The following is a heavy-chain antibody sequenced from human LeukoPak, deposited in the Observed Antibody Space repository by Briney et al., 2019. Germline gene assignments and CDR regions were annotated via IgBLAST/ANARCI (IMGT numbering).Heavy chain of an antibody. CDR3: AKVSGYSYGPGLHYFDY. V-gene: IGHV3-23*01. CDR2: ISGSGGST. D-gene: IGHD5-18*01. CDR1: GFTFSSYS. J-gene: IGHJ4*02. Sequence: GGSLRLSCAASGFTFSSYSMSWVRQAPGKGLEWVSAISGSGGSTYYADSVKGRFTISRDNSKNTLYLQMNSLRAEDTAVYYCAKVSGYSYGPGLHYFDYWGQGTLVTVSS.